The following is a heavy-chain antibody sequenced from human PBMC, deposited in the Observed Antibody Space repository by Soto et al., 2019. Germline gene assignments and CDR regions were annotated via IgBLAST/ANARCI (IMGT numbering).Heavy chain of an antibody. D-gene: IGHD4-4*01. Sequence: QTLSLTCVISGDTLCNNRPAWNWIRQSPSRGLEWLGRTFYRSGWSYYYALSMRSRITVNPDTSTNQFSLHINSVTPDDTAVYSWARDTPDFNSALDSWGQGTLVTVSS. V-gene: IGHV6-1*01. CDR2: TFYRSGWSY. CDR1: GDTLCNNRPA. CDR3: ARDTPDFNSALDS. J-gene: IGHJ4*02.